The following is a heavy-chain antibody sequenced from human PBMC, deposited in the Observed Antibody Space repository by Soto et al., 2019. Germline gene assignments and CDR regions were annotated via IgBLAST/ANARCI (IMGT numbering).Heavy chain of an antibody. D-gene: IGHD6-13*01. CDR3: ARDNGIAGSFDP. Sequence: LRLSCAASGFTFRCYSMNWVRQAPGKGLEWVSYISISGTAIYYADSVKGRFTISRDDAKNSLYLQMNSLRDEDTSVYYCARDNGIAGSFDPWGQGALVTVSS. V-gene: IGHV3-48*02. CDR2: ISISGTAI. J-gene: IGHJ5*02. CDR1: GFTFRCYS.